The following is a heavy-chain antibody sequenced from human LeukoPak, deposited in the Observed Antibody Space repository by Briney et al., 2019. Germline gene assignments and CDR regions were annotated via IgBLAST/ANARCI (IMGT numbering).Heavy chain of an antibody. CDR3: ASNYGSGNFYYHYGMDV. V-gene: IGHV1-3*01. CDR2: INAGNGNT. Sequence: ASVKVSCKASGYTFTSYAMHWVRQAPGQRLECMGWINAGNGNTKYSQKFQGRVPITRDTSASTAYMELRSLRSEDTAVYFCASNYGSGNFYYHYGMDVWGKGTTVTVPS. D-gene: IGHD3-10*01. J-gene: IGHJ6*04. CDR1: GYTFTSYA.